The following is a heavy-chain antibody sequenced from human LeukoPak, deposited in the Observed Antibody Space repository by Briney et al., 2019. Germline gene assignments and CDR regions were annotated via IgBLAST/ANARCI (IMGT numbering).Heavy chain of an antibody. CDR2: IWYDGSSK. D-gene: IGHD3-10*01. V-gene: IGHV3-33*06. J-gene: IGHJ4*02. CDR1: EFTLSSFG. Sequence: QPGRSLRLSCAASEFTLSSFGMHWVRQAPGKGLEWVAVIWYDGSSKYYADSVKGRFTISRDNSKNTLYLQMNSLRAEDTAVYFCAKDQGYYGSGSYCYFDHWGQGTLVTVSS. CDR3: AKDQGYYGSGSYCYFDH.